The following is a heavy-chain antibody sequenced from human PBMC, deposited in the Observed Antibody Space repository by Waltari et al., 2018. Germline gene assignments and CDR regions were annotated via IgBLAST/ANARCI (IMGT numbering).Heavy chain of an antibody. J-gene: IGHJ6*03. Sequence: QVQLQESGPGLVKPSETLSLTCTVSGGSISSYYWSWIRQPAGKGLEWIGRIYTSGSTNYNPSLKSRVTMSIDTSKNQFSLKLSSVTAADTAVYYCAREKADYYYYYYMDVWGKGTTVTVSS. CDR3: AREKADYYYYYYMDV. CDR1: GGSISSYY. V-gene: IGHV4-4*07. CDR2: IYTSGST.